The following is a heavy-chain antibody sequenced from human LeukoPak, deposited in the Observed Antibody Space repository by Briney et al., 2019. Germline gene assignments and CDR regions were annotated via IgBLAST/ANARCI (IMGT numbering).Heavy chain of an antibody. CDR3: ARGPHTYYDILTGYYNVTFNWFDP. CDR1: GFTFSSYA. V-gene: IGHV4-59*12. Sequence: GSLRLSCAASGFTFSSYAMSWVRQAPGKGLEWIGYIYSSGNTNYKPSLKSRLTISVDTSKNQFSLQLSSVTAADTAVYYCARGPHTYYDILTGYYNVTFNWFDPWGQGTLVTVSS. CDR2: IYSSGNT. D-gene: IGHD3-9*01. J-gene: IGHJ5*02.